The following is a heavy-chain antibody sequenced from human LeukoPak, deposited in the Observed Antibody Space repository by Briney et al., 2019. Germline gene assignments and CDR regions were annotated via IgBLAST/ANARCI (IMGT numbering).Heavy chain of an antibody. CDR1: GGTFSSYA. V-gene: IGHV1-69*05. Sequence: ASVKVSCKASGGTFSSYAISWVRQAPGQGLEWMGGIIPVFGTANYAQKFQGRVTITTDESTSTAYMELSSLRSEDTAVYYCARGDGYNHYFDYWGQGTLVTVSS. D-gene: IGHD5-24*01. CDR3: ARGDGYNHYFDY. CDR2: IIPVFGTA. J-gene: IGHJ4*02.